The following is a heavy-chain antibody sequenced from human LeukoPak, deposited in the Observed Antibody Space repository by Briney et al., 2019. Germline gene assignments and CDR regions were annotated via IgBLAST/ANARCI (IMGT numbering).Heavy chain of an antibody. J-gene: IGHJ4*02. D-gene: IGHD3-10*01. V-gene: IGHV3-7*01. CDR3: ATYTQNFGAPGTDY. CDR1: GFTFSSYW. Sequence: GGSLRLSCAASGFTFSSYWMSWVRQAPGKGLEWVANIKQDGSEKYYVDSVKGRFTISRDNAKNSVYLQMTSLGAEDTAVYYCATYTQNFGAPGTDYWGQGTLVTVSS. CDR2: IKQDGSEK.